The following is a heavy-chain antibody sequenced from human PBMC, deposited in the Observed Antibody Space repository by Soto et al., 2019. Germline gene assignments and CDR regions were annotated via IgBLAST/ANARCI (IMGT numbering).Heavy chain of an antibody. D-gene: IGHD3-22*01. CDR2: NSYSGST. V-gene: IGHV4-59*08. CDR3: ARGPYYYDSSGPWGYFDL. CDR1: GGSTSSYY. J-gene: IGHJ2*01. Sequence: SETLSLTCTVTGGSTSSYYWSWLRQPPGKGLEWIGYNSYSGSTDYNPSLKSRVTISVDTSKNQFSLKLSSATAADTAVYYCARGPYYYDSSGPWGYFDLWGRGTLVTVS.